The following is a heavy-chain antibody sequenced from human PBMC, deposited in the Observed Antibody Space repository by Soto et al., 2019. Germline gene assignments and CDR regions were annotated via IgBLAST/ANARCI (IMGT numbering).Heavy chain of an antibody. CDR3: ASLISDSRNFSDNDY. Sequence: PGGSLRLSGAASVFTFSVSSRHGVRQASGKGLEWVARSTSTANNYATTYAASVKGRFTISRDESKNTTYLQMNSLQTEDTAIYYCASLISDSRNFSDNDYWGQGTLVTVSS. CDR1: VFTFSVSS. V-gene: IGHV3-73*01. CDR2: STSTANNYAT. D-gene: IGHD3-22*01. J-gene: IGHJ4*02.